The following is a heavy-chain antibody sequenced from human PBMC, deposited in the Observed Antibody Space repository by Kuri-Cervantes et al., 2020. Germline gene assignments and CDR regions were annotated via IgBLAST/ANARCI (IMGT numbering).Heavy chain of an antibody. D-gene: IGHD2-2*01. J-gene: IGHJ5*02. V-gene: IGHV3-15*01. CDR2: IKSKTDGGTT. CDR3: TIVVVPAANWLDP. Sequence: GESLKISCAASGFTFSNAWMSWVRQAPGKGLEWVGRIKSKTDGGTTDYAAPVKGRFTISGDDSKNTLYLQMNSLKTEDTAVYYCTIVVVPAANWLDPWGQGTLVTVSS. CDR1: GFTFSNAW.